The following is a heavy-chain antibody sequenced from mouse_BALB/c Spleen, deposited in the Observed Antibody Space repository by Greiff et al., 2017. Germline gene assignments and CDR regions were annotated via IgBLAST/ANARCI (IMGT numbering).Heavy chain of an antibody. CDR1: GFNIKATY. Sequence: VQLQQSGAELVKPGASVKLSCTASGFNIKATYMHWVKQRPEQGLEWIGRIDPANGNTKYDPKFQGKATITADTASNTAYLQLSSLTSEDTAVYYWAMITTRCAYWGQGTLVTVSA. CDR2: IDPANGNT. V-gene: IGHV14-3*02. J-gene: IGHJ3*01. CDR3: AMITTRCAY. D-gene: IGHD2-4*01.